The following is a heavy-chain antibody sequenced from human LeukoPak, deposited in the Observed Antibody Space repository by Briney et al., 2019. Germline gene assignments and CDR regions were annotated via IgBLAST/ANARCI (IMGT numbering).Heavy chain of an antibody. Sequence: ASVKVSCKVSGYTLTELSMHWVRQAPGKGLEWMGIINPSGGSTSYAQKFQGRVTMTRDTSTSTVYMELSSLRSEDTAVYYCARGHCSSTSCPFDYWGQGTLVTVSS. D-gene: IGHD2-2*01. CDR3: ARGHCSSTSCPFDY. J-gene: IGHJ4*02. CDR2: INPSGGST. V-gene: IGHV1-46*01. CDR1: GYTLTELS.